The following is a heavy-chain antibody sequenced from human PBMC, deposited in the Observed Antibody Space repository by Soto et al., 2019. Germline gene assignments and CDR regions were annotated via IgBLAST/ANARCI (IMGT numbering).Heavy chain of an antibody. CDR3: AREPRRQSIAARPYYFDY. J-gene: IGHJ4*02. Sequence: SVKVSCKASGGTFSSYAISWVRQAPGQGLEWMGGIIPIFGTANYAQKFQGRVTITADESTSTAYMELSSLRSEDTAVYYCAREPRRQSIAARPYYFDYWGQGTLVTVSS. D-gene: IGHD6-6*01. CDR2: IIPIFGTA. V-gene: IGHV1-69*13. CDR1: GGTFSSYA.